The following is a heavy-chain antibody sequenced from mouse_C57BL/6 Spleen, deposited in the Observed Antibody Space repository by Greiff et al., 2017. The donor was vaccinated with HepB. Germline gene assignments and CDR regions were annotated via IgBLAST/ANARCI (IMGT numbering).Heavy chain of an antibody. J-gene: IGHJ3*01. CDR3: ARGRLLLRFAY. CDR2: INPNNGGT. CDR1: GYTFTDYY. Sequence: EVQLQQSGPELVKPGASVKISCKASGYTFTDYYMNWVKKSHGKSLEWIGDINPNNGGTSYNQKFKGKATLTVDKSSSTSYMELRSLTSEDSAVYYCARGRLLLRFAYWAQGTLFTVSA. V-gene: IGHV1-26*01. D-gene: IGHD2-10*01.